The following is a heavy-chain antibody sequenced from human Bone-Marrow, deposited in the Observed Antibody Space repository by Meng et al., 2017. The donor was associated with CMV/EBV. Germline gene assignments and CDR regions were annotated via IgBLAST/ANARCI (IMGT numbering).Heavy chain of an antibody. V-gene: IGHV3-73*01. Sequence: LPLTCAASGFAISGSSMHWVRQATAKGLEGVGRIRTKGNNYATAYAASVKGRFTISRDDSKNTVDLQMNSLKTEDTAVYYCAKTLVSTTEGYWGQGTLVTVSS. D-gene: IGHD4-17*01. CDR3: AKTLVSTTEGY. J-gene: IGHJ4*02. CDR2: IRTKGNNYAT. CDR1: GFAISGSS.